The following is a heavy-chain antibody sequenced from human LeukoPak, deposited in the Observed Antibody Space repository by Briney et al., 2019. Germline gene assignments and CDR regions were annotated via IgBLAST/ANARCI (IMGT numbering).Heavy chain of an antibody. V-gene: IGHV4-4*07. Sequence: KPSETLSLTCAVSGGSISSYYWSWIRQPAGKGLEWIGRIYTSGSTSYNPSLKSRVTMSVDTSKNQFSLKLSSVTAADTAVYYCARDGQQLVRGGWFDPWGQGTLVTVSS. CDR3: ARDGQQLVRGGWFDP. J-gene: IGHJ5*02. CDR1: GGSISSYY. CDR2: IYTSGST. D-gene: IGHD6-13*01.